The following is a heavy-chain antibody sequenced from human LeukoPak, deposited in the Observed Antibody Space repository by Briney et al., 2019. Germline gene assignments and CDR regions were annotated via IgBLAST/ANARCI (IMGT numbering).Heavy chain of an antibody. CDR3: ARDVRYYDFWSGYYRTSNWFDP. CDR1: GGSISSYY. V-gene: IGHV4-59*01. D-gene: IGHD3-3*01. J-gene: IGHJ5*02. CDR2: IYYSGST. Sequence: SETLSLTCTVSGGSISSYYWSWIRQPPGKGLEWIGYIYYSGSTNYSPSLKSRVTISVDTSKNQFSLKLSSVTAADTAVYYCARDVRYYDFWSGYYRTSNWFDPWGQGTLVTVSS.